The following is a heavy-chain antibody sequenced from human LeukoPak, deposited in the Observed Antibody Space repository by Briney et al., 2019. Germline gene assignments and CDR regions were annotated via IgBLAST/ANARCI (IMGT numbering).Heavy chain of an antibody. CDR1: GGSISSSSYY. V-gene: IGHV4-39*01. CDR2: IYYSGST. J-gene: IGHJ4*02. Sequence: KTSETLSLTCTVSGGSISSSSYYWGWIRQPPGKGLEWIGSIYYSGSTYYNPSLKSRVTISVDTSKNQFSLKLSSVTAADTAVYYCARPAGAPRGGYYFDYWGQGTLVTISP. D-gene: IGHD4-23*01. CDR3: ARPAGAPRGGYYFDY.